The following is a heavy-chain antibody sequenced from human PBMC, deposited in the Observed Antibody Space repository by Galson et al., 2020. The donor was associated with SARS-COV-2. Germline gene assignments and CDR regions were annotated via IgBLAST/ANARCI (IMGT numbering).Heavy chain of an antibody. CDR2: ISYDGSNK. D-gene: IGHD6-13*01. J-gene: IGHJ4*02. CDR3: ARGSGYSSPFDY. Sequence: GGSLRLSCAASGFTFSSYAMHWVRQAPGKGLEWVAVISYDGSNKYYADSVKGRFTISRDNSKNTLYLQMNSLRAEDTAVYYCARGSGYSSPFDYWGQGNLVTVSS. V-gene: IGHV3-30*04. CDR1: GFTFSSYA.